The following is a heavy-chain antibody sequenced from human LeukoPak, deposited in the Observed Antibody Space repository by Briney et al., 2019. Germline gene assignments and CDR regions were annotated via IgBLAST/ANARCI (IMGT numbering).Heavy chain of an antibody. Sequence: GGSLRLSCAASGFTVSSNYMSWVRQAPGKGLEWVSVIYSGGSTYYADSVKGRFTISRDNSKNTLYLQMNSLRAEDTAVYYCARGGSGPAYYFDYWGQGTLVTVSS. CDR2: IYSGGST. D-gene: IGHD2-15*01. CDR3: ARGGSGPAYYFDY. J-gene: IGHJ4*02. CDR1: GFTVSSNY. V-gene: IGHV3-53*01.